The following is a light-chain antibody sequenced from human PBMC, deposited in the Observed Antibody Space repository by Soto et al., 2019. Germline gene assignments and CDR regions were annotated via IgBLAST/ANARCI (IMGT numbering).Light chain of an antibody. CDR1: SSDVGLYDY. Sequence: ALAQPASVSGSPGQSITISCTGASSDVGLYDYVSWYQQHPGKAPQLMIYAVSNRPSGVSNRFSASKSGNTASLFISGLQAEDEADYYCSSYTSDSSYVFGSGTKVTVL. CDR2: AVS. V-gene: IGLV2-14*01. J-gene: IGLJ1*01. CDR3: SSYTSDSSYV.